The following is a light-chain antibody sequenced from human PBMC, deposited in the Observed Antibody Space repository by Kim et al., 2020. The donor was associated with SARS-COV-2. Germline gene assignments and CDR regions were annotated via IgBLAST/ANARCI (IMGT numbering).Light chain of an antibody. Sequence: ATINCKSSQSVLYSSNNKNYLAWYQLRPGQPPKLLIYWASTRESGVPNRVSGSGSGTDFTLTISTLQAEDVAVYYCQQYYTTPWTFGQGTKVDIK. J-gene: IGKJ1*01. V-gene: IGKV4-1*01. CDR3: QQYYTTPWT. CDR1: QSVLYSSNNKNY. CDR2: WAS.